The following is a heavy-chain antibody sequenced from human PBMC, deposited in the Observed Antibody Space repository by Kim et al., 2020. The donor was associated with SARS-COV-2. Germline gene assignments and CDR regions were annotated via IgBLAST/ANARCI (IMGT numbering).Heavy chain of an antibody. J-gene: IGHJ5*02. CDR1: GGTFSSYA. V-gene: IGHV1-69*13. D-gene: IGHD2-8*01. CDR2: IIPIFGTA. CDR3: AREYCTNGVCYTAFGPTLNNWFDP. Sequence: SVKVSCKASGGTFSSYAISWVRQAPGQGLEWMGGIIPIFGTANYAQKFQGRVTITADESTSTAYMELSSLRSEDTAVYYCAREYCTNGVCYTAFGPTLNNWFDPWGQGTLVTVSS.